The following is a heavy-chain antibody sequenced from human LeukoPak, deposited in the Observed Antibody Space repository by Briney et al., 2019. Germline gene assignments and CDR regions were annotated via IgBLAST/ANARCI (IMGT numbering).Heavy chain of an antibody. CDR3: VRSGYTYGFDY. V-gene: IGHV3-21*01. CDR2: IGSGGRHI. Sequence: TYTXXWVRQAPGKGLEWVASIGSGGRHIHYADSVKGRFTISRDNAKNSLYLQMNSLRAEDTAVYYCVRSGYTYGFDYWGQGALVTVSS. J-gene: IGHJ4*02. CDR1: TYT. D-gene: IGHD5-18*01.